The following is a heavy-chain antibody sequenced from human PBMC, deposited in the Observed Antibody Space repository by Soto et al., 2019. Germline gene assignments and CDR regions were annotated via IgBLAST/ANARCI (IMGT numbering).Heavy chain of an antibody. CDR2: IYSAGNT. Sequence: ETLSLTCTVSGGSISSGGYSWSWIRQPPGKGLEWISIIYSAGNTYYADSVKGRFTISRDNSKNTLYLQMNSLGAEDTAVYYCARDFVVGGPTINYYYGMDVWGQGTTVTVSS. V-gene: IGHV3-66*01. D-gene: IGHD1-26*01. CDR3: ARDFVVGGPTINYYYGMDV. J-gene: IGHJ6*02. CDR1: GGSISSGGYS.